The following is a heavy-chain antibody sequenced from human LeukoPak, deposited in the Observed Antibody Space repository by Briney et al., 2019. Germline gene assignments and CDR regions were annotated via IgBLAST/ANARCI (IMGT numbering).Heavy chain of an antibody. CDR2: LNPKSGGT. Sequence: ASVKVSCKASGYTFLGYNIHWVRQAPGQGLEWMGWLNPKSGGTNYAQKFQGRVTMTRDTSVRTGYMELSRLTSDDTAVYYCARGDYRTSSTDFWGQGTLVTVSS. J-gene: IGHJ4*02. CDR3: ARGDYRTSSTDF. D-gene: IGHD4/OR15-4a*01. CDR1: GYTFLGYN. V-gene: IGHV1-2*02.